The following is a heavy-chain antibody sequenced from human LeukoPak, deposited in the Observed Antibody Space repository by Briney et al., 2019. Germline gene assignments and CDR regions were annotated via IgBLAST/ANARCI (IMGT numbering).Heavy chain of an antibody. D-gene: IGHD3-22*01. CDR2: IYDGGKK. CDR1: GNSVSNNY. V-gene: IGHV3-66*01. CDR3: ARGGYDMFL. J-gene: IGHJ6*02. Sequence: GGSLRLSCGACGNSVSNNYMGWVRQTPGKGLERVSGIYDGGKKYLGGSVKDRLINSRASFRNSLFLQMNSLRAEDTAVYYCARGGYDMFLWGQGTTVTVAS.